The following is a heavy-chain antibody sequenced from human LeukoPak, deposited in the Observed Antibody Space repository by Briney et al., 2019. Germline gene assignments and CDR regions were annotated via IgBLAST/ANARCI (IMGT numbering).Heavy chain of an antibody. J-gene: IGHJ4*02. D-gene: IGHD5-12*01. CDR1: GGSISSSSYF. CDR2: IYYSGST. Sequence: PSETLSLTCTVSGGSISSSSYFWGWIRQPPGKGLEWIGSIYYSGSTYYNPSLESRVTISVDTSKNQFSLKLYSVTAADTAMYYCARHGGLKYGGYEKRFDYWGQGTLVTVSS. CDR3: ARHGGLKYGGYEKRFDY. V-gene: IGHV4-39*01.